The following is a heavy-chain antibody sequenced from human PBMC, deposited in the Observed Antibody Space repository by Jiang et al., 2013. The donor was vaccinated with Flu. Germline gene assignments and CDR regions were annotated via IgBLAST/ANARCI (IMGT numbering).Heavy chain of an antibody. Sequence: GSGLVKPSQTLSLTCTVSGGSISSGGYYWSWIRQHPGKGLEWIGYIYYSGSTNYNPSLKSRVTISVDTSKNQFSLKLSSVTAADTAVYYCARVVVAATTFDLWGRGTLVTVSS. J-gene: IGHJ2*01. CDR2: IYYSGST. V-gene: IGHV4-31*03. CDR1: GGSISSGGYY. CDR3: ARVVVAATTFDL. D-gene: IGHD2-15*01.